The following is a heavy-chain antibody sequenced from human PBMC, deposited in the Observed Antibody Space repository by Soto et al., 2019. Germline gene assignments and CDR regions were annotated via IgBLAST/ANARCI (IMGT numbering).Heavy chain of an antibody. CDR2: INPSGGST. J-gene: IGHJ2*01. D-gene: IGHD6-19*01. Sequence: ASVNVSFKAAGYTFTSYYMHWVRQAPGQGLEWMGIINPSGGSTSYAQKFQGRVTMTRDTSTSTVYMELSSLRSEDTAVYYCARASIAVAGSWYFDLWGRGTLVTVSS. V-gene: IGHV1-46*01. CDR3: ARASIAVAGSWYFDL. CDR1: GYTFTSYY.